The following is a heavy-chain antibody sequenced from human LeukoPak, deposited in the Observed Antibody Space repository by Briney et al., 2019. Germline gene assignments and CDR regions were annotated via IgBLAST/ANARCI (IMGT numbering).Heavy chain of an antibody. CDR1: GGTFSSYA. Sequence: GASVKVSCKASGGTFSSYAISWVRQAPGQGLEWMGWISAYNGNTNYAQKLQGRVTMTTDTSTSTAYMELRSLRSDDTAVYYCAAGGSSSWLQYFQHWGQGTLVTVSS. CDR3: AAGGSSSWLQYFQH. J-gene: IGHJ1*01. CDR2: ISAYNGNT. D-gene: IGHD6-13*01. V-gene: IGHV1-18*01.